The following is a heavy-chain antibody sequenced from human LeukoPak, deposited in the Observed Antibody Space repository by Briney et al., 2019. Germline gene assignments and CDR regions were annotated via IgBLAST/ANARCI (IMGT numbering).Heavy chain of an antibody. CDR1: GYTFTSYG. J-gene: IGHJ4*02. Sequence: ASVKVSCKASGYTFTSYGITWVRQAPGQGLEWMGWISAYNGNTNYAQKLQGRVTMTTDTSTSTAYMELRSLRSDDTAVYYCARSKYSSGWYEVLIFDYWGQGTLVTVSS. D-gene: IGHD6-19*01. CDR2: ISAYNGNT. CDR3: ARSKYSSGWYEVLIFDY. V-gene: IGHV1-18*01.